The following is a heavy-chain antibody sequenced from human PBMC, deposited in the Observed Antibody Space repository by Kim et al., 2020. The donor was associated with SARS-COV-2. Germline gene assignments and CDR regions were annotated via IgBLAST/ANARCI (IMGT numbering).Heavy chain of an antibody. CDR3: AKTYSSGWGADYFDF. V-gene: IGHV1-2*06. Sequence: ASVKVSCRASGYSFTDYYLHWVRQAPGQGLEWMGRINPNSGGTDYAQTFQGRVTMTRDTSISTAYMELSRLRSDDTAMYYCAKTYSSGWGADYFDFWGQGALVTVSS. CDR2: INPNSGGT. J-gene: IGHJ4*02. D-gene: IGHD6-19*01. CDR1: GYSFTDYY.